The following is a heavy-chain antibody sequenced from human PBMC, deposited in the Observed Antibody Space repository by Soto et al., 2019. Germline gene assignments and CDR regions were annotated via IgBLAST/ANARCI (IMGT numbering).Heavy chain of an antibody. V-gene: IGHV4-39*01. J-gene: IGHJ4*01. CDR2: IYYSGST. Sequence: PSETLSLTXTVSGGSISSSSYYWGWIRQPPGKGLEWIGSIYYSGSTYYNPSLKSRVTISVDTSKNQFSLKLSSVTAADTAVYYCARSGYGSSDFDHWGQGTLVTVSS. CDR3: ARSGYGSSDFDH. CDR1: GGSISSSSYY. D-gene: IGHD6-13*01.